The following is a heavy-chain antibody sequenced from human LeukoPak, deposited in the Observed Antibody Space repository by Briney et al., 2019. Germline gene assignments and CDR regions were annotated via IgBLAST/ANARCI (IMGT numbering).Heavy chain of an antibody. CDR2: IYSGGET. D-gene: IGHD6-13*01. J-gene: IGHJ5*02. CDR1: GVSVGSNF. Sequence: PGGSLRLSCAASGVSVGSNFMIWVRQAPGKGLEWVSLIYSGGETSYADSVKGRFSISRDNSKNTPYLQMNSLRVEDTAVYYCTRDPPAVAINTYAWGQGTLVTVSS. V-gene: IGHV3-66*01. CDR3: TRDPPAVAINTYA.